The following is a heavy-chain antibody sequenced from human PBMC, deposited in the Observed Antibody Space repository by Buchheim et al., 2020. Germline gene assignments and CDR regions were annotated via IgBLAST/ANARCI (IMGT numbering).Heavy chain of an antibody. V-gene: IGHV3-23*04. CDR2: ISGSGLTT. CDR1: GFDFSRYV. CDR3: AKDVSFDFWTGGPQRTYYYYYMDV. Sequence: VQLVESGGGVVQPGRSLRLSCVASGFDFSRYVMNWVRQAPGKGLEWVSGISGSGLTTYHADSVKGRFTISRDNSKNTVYLQMNSLRAEDTAIYYCAKDVSFDFWTGGPQRTYYYYYMDVWGKGTT. J-gene: IGHJ6*03. D-gene: IGHD3/OR15-3a*01.